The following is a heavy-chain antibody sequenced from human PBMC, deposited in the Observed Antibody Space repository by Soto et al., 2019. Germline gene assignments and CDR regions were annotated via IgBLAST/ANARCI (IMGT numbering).Heavy chain of an antibody. D-gene: IGHD3-10*01. CDR2: IRVHNGNT. J-gene: IGHJ4*02. Sequence: ASVKGLCKASGYNFINYVITWVRQAPGQGLEWMGWIRVHNGNTNYAQNLQGRVTMTTDTSTSTAYMELRSLRSDDTAVYYCVRDLDGSGSYYTGYWGPGTLVTGSS. V-gene: IGHV1-18*01. CDR1: GYNFINYV. CDR3: VRDLDGSGSYYTGY.